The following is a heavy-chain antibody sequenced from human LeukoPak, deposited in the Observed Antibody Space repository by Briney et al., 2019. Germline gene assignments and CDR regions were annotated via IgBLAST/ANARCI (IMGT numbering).Heavy chain of an antibody. CDR3: ASEVPTDTVVGY. D-gene: IGHD2-21*01. CDR1: GGSFSGYY. J-gene: IGHJ4*02. V-gene: IGHV4-34*01. CDR2: INHSGST. Sequence: SETLSLTCAVYGGSFSGYYWSWIRQPPGKGLEWIGEINHSGSTNYNPSLKSRVTISVDTSRNQFSLKLSSVTAADTAVYYCASEVPTDTVVGYWGQGTLVTVSS.